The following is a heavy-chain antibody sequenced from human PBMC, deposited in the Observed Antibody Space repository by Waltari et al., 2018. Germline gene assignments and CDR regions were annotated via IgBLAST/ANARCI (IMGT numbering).Heavy chain of an antibody. V-gene: IGHV4-34*01. Sequence: QVQLQQWGAGLLKPSETLSLTCAVYGGSFSGYSWSWLLQPPGQGREWIGEINHSGSTNYNPSLKSRVTISVDTSKNQFSLKLSSVTAADTAVYYCARGRYCTGGVCPYYYYYGMDVWGQGTTVTVSS. CDR3: ARGRYCTGGVCPYYYYYGMDV. J-gene: IGHJ6*02. CDR2: INHSGST. D-gene: IGHD2-8*02. CDR1: GGSFSGYS.